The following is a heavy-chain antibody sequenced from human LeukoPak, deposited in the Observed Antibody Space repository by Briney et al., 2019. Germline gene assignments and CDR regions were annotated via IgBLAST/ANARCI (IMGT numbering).Heavy chain of an antibody. Sequence: GGSLRLSCAASGFTFSSYWMNWVRQAPGKGLEWVSYISSSGSTIYYADSVKGRFTISRDNAKNSLYLQMNSLRAEDTAVYYCARDSYYGSGSYYKPFDYWGQGTLVTVSS. V-gene: IGHV3-48*04. J-gene: IGHJ4*02. D-gene: IGHD3-10*01. CDR1: GFTFSSYW. CDR2: ISSSGSTI. CDR3: ARDSYYGSGSYYKPFDY.